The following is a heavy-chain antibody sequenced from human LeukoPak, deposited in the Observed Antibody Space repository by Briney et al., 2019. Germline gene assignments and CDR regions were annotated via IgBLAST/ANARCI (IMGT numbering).Heavy chain of an antibody. J-gene: IGHJ4*02. CDR2: IWYDGNNK. Sequence: GGSLRLSCAASGFTFSSYGMHWVRQAPGKGLEWVALIWYDGNNKYYADSVKGRFTISRDNSKNTLYLQLNSLRAEDTAVYYCASMYSSSPFDYWGQGTLVTVSS. D-gene: IGHD6-6*01. CDR3: ASMYSSSPFDY. CDR1: GFTFSSYG. V-gene: IGHV3-33*01.